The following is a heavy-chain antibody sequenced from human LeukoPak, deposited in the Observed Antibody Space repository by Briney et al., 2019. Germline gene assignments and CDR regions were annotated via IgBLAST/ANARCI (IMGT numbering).Heavy chain of an antibody. V-gene: IGHV3-23*01. CDR3: AKAFHQGTQITYCGCDCYLYYFDY. Sequence: QAGGSLRLSCAASGFTFSSYAMSWVRQAPGKGLEWVSAISGSGGSTYYADSVKGRFTISRDNSKNTLYLQMNSLRAEDTAVYYCAKAFHQGTQITYCGCDCYLYYFDYWGQGTLVTVSS. J-gene: IGHJ4*02. CDR2: ISGSGGST. CDR1: GFTFSSYA. D-gene: IGHD2-21*02.